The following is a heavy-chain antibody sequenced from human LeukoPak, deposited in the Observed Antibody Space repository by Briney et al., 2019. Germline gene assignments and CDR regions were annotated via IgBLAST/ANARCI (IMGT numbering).Heavy chain of an antibody. CDR1: GFTFSSYG. Sequence: GGSLRLSCAASGFTFSSYGMHWVRQAPGKGLEWVAVISYDGSNKYYADSVKGRFTISRDNSKNTLYLQMSSLRAEDTAVYYCAKGIAVAGAFDYWGQGTLVTVSS. CDR3: AKGIAVAGAFDY. J-gene: IGHJ4*02. CDR2: ISYDGSNK. V-gene: IGHV3-30*18. D-gene: IGHD6-19*01.